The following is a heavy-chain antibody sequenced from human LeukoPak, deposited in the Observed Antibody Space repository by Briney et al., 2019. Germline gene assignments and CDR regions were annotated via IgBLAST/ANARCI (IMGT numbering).Heavy chain of an antibody. V-gene: IGHV1-18*01. CDR3: ARDRYYDSSGYYYPKHYYYGMDV. J-gene: IGHJ6*02. CDR1: GYTFTSYG. D-gene: IGHD3-22*01. Sequence: ASVKVSCKASGYTFTSYGISWVRQAPGQGLEWMGWISAYNGNTNYAQKLQGRVTMTTDTSTSTAYMELWSLRSDDTAVYYCARDRYYDSSGYYYPKHYYYGMDVWGQGTTVTVSS. CDR2: ISAYNGNT.